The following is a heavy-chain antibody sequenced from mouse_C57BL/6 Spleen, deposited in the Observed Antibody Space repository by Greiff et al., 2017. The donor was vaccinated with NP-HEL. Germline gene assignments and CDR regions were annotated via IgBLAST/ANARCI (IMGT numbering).Heavy chain of an antibody. CDR3: ARAYYSNYDYYAMDY. Sequence: QVQLQQSGPELVKPGASVQLSCKASGYTFTSYDINWVKQRPGQGLEWIGWIYPRDGSTKYNEKFKGKATLTVDTSSSTAYMELHSLTSEDSAVYFCARAYYSNYDYYAMDYWGQGTSVTVSS. D-gene: IGHD2-5*01. CDR2: IYPRDGST. CDR1: GYTFTSYD. V-gene: IGHV1-85*01. J-gene: IGHJ4*01.